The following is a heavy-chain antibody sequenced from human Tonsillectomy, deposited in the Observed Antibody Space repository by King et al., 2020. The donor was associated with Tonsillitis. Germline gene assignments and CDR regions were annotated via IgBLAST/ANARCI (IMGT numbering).Heavy chain of an antibody. CDR3: AREREGGGYSGYDFDY. CDR2: ISGSSDTI. Sequence: VQLVESGGGLVQPGGSLRLSCAASGFTFSSYSMNWVRQAPGKGLEWVSYISGSSDTIYYADSVKGRFTISRDNAKNSLYLQMNSLRVEDTAVYYCAREREGGGYSGYDFDYWGQGILVTVSS. CDR1: GFTFSSYS. D-gene: IGHD5-12*01. V-gene: IGHV3-48*04. J-gene: IGHJ4*02.